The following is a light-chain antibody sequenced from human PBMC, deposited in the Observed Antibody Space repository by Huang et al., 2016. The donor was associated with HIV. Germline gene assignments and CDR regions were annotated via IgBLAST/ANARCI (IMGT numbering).Light chain of an antibody. CDR1: QSVSSN. CDR3: QQYNNWPPWT. Sequence: EIVMTQSPATLSVSPGERATLSCRASQSVSSNLAWYQQNPGQAPRLLICSASASATGIPVRFSGSGSGTEFTLTISSLQSEDFAVYYCQQYNNWPPWTFGQGTKVEIK. V-gene: IGKV3-15*01. J-gene: IGKJ1*01. CDR2: SAS.